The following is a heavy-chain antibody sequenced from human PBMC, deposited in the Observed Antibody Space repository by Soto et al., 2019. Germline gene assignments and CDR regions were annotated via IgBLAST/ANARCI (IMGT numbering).Heavy chain of an antibody. CDR1: GFTFSSYA. V-gene: IGHV3-23*01. CDR2: ISGSGGST. CDR3: AKDRGKELVHYN. J-gene: IGHJ4*02. Sequence: PWGSLRLSCAASGFTFSSYAMSWVRQAPGKGLEWVSAISGSGGSTYYADSVKGRFTISRDNSKNTLYLQMNSLRAEDTAVYYCAKDRGKELVHYNWGQGTLVTVSS. D-gene: IGHD6-6*01.